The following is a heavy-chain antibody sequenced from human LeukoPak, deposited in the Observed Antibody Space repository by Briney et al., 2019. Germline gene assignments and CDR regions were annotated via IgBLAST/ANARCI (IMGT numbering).Heavy chain of an antibody. J-gene: IGHJ4*02. CDR2: IRYDGSNK. V-gene: IGHV3-30*02. CDR3: AKAGRGSSWYYFDY. D-gene: IGHD6-13*01. CDR1: GFTFSSYG. Sequence: PGGSLRLSCAASGFTFSSYGMHWVRQAPGKGLEWVAFIRYDGSNKYYADSVKGRFTISRDNSKNTLYLQMNSLRAEDTAVYYCAKAGRGSSWYYFDYWGQGTLVTVSS.